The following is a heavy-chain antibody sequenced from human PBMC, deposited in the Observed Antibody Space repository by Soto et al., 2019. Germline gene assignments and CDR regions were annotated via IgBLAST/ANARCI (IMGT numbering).Heavy chain of an antibody. CDR1: GGSISSYY. Sequence: SSETLSLTCTVSGGSISSYYWSWIRQPPGKGLEWIGYIYYSGSTNYNPSLKSRVTISVDTSKNQFSLKLSSVTAADTAVYYCARKAYYGSGSYYFYFDYWGQGTLVTVSS. CDR2: IYYSGST. CDR3: ARKAYYGSGSYYFYFDY. J-gene: IGHJ4*02. V-gene: IGHV4-59*01. D-gene: IGHD3-10*01.